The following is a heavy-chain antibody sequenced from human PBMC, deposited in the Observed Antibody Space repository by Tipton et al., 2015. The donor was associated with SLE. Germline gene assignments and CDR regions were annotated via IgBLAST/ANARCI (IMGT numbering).Heavy chain of an antibody. CDR3: ARDRISSPGYMDV. CDR2: IFHSGNT. J-gene: IGHJ6*04. D-gene: IGHD6-6*01. CDR1: ISSGGYY. V-gene: IGHV4-31*02. Sequence: ISSGGYYWSWIRQHPGKGLEWIGFIFHSGNTYYNPSLKSRVSIAVDTSKNQFSLRVNSVTAADTAVYYCARDRISSPGYMDVWGRGTTVIVSS.